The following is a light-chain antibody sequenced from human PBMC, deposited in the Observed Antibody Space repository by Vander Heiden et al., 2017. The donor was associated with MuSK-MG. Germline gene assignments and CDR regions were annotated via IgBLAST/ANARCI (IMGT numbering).Light chain of an antibody. Sequence: QSALTHPASVSGSPGQSITSSCTGTSSDVGSHNFVSWYQKHPGKALIGIIYEVNKRPSGVSNRLSGSKYGNMAYPTISGLQTEDEANYSCCSYAALEGFGGGTRLTV. CDR2: EVN. V-gene: IGLV2-23*02. J-gene: IGLJ3*02. CDR1: SSDVGSHNF. CDR3: CSYAALEG.